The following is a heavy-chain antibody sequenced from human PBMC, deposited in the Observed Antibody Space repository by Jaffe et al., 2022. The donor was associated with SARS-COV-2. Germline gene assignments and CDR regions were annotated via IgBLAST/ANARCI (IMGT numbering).Heavy chain of an antibody. CDR3: ATLHYYASGTFWGYYNGMDV. CDR2: LFYSGST. J-gene: IGHJ6*02. Sequence: QLQLQESGPGLVKPSETLSLTCTVSGVSISSRTYYWGWIRQPPGKGLEWIGSLFYSGSTYYNPSLKSRVTTSVDTSKNQFSLKLSSVTAADTAVYYCATLHYYASGTFWGYYNGMDVWGQGTTVTVSS. V-gene: IGHV4-39*01. CDR1: GVSISSRTYY. D-gene: IGHD3-10*01.